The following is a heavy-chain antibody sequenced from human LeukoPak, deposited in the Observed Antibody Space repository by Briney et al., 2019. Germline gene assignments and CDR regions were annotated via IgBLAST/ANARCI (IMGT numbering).Heavy chain of an antibody. D-gene: IGHD5-18*01. CDR3: PIRRGYTYGDDY. CDR1: GFMFHDYA. J-gene: IGHJ4*02. V-gene: IGHV3-43*02. CDR2: ISGDGGST. Sequence: GGSLGLSCAAPGFMFHDYAIHWVRQAPGKGLEWVSLISGDGGSTFYADSVKGRFTISRDNSKNSLYLQMNSLRSDDTALYYCPIRRGYTYGDDYWGQGTLVTVSS.